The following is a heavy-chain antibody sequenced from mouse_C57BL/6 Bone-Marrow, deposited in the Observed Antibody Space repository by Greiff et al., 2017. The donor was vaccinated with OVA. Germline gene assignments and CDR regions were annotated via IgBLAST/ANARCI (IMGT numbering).Heavy chain of an antibody. Sequence: VQLQESGAELVRPGSSVKLSCKASGYTFTSYWMDWVKQRPGQGLEWIGNIYPSDSETHYNQKFKDKATLTVDKSSSTAYMQLSSLTSEDSAVYYCARWSSGYNFDYWGQGTTLTVSS. CDR2: IYPSDSET. D-gene: IGHD3-2*02. J-gene: IGHJ2*01. V-gene: IGHV1-61*01. CDR1: GYTFTSYW. CDR3: ARWSSGYNFDY.